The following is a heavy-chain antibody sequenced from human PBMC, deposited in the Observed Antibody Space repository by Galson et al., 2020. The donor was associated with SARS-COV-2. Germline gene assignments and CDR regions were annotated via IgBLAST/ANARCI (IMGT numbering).Heavy chain of an antibody. CDR3: ARGNGSGAYLIDY. CDR1: GFSFINYA. D-gene: IGHD1-1*01. J-gene: IGHJ4*02. V-gene: IGHV3-33*01. CDR2: MWSDGSDE. Sequence: SLRLSCSASGFSFINYAMHWVRQAPGKGLEWVALMWSDGSDENYADSVKGRFTISRDNSKSTLYLQMNNLRAEDTAVYYCARGNGSGAYLIDYWGQGTLVTVSS.